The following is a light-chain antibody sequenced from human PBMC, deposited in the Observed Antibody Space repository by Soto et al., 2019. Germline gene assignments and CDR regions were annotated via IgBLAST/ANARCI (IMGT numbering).Light chain of an antibody. Sequence: DIQMTQSPSSLSASVGDRVTITCRASQGISNYLAWYQQKPGKVPKLLIYASSTLQSGVPSRFSGSGSGTEFTLTIRSLQPEDVATYYCQKYNSAPHTFGQGTKLEIK. CDR3: QKYNSAPHT. J-gene: IGKJ2*01. V-gene: IGKV1-27*01. CDR2: ASS. CDR1: QGISNY.